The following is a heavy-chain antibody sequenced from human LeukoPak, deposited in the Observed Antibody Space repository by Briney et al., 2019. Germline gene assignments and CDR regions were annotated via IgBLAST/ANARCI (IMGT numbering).Heavy chain of an antibody. CDR1: GYTFTSYG. CDR2: ITPGGGT. Sequence: ASVKVSCKASGYTFTSYGISWVRQAPGQGLEWMGWITPGGGTNHPQKFQGRVAITWDTSITTAYMDLSRLTSDDTAVYYCARDRYGDGFAHLDYWGQGALVTVSS. CDR3: ARDRYGDGFAHLDY. V-gene: IGHV1-2*02. D-gene: IGHD5-24*01. J-gene: IGHJ4*02.